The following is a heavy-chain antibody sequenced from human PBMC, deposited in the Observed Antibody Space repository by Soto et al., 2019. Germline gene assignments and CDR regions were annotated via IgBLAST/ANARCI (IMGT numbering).Heavy chain of an antibody. D-gene: IGHD2-2*01. V-gene: IGHV4-39*01. Sequence: QLQLQESGPGLVKPSETLSLTCTVSGGSISSSSYYWGWIRQPPGKGLEWIGSIYYSGSTYYNPSLKRRVTISVDTSKNQFSLKLSSVTAADTAVYYCASLRRVPDYYYYYGMDVWGQGTTVTVSS. CDR3: ASLRRVPDYYYYYGMDV. CDR1: GGSISSSSYY. J-gene: IGHJ6*02. CDR2: IYYSGST.